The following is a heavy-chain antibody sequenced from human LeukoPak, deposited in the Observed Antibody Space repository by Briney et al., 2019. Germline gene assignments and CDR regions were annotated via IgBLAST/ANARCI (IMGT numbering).Heavy chain of an antibody. V-gene: IGHV3-21*01. CDR2: ITSSSSSI. D-gene: IGHD2-2*03. CDR3: ARDRGPAVMDY. CDR1: GFPFSSYN. Sequence: GGSLRISCAASGFPFSSYNMNWVRQAPGKGLEWVSYITSSSSSIFYADSVKGRFTISRDNAKNTLYLQMNSLRAEDTAVYYCARDRGPAVMDYWGQGTLVTVSS. J-gene: IGHJ4*02.